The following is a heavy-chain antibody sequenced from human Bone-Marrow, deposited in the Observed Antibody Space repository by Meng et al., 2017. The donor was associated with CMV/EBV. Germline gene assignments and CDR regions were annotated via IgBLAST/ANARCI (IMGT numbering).Heavy chain of an antibody. CDR2: ISYDGSNK. D-gene: IGHD3-16*01. CDR3: ARGIRSGMDV. CDR1: GFTFSSYA. J-gene: IGHJ6*02. Sequence: LSLTCAASGFTFSSYAMHWVRQAPGKGLEWVAVISYDGSNKYYADSVKGRFTISRDNSKNTLYLQMNSLRAEDTAVYYCARGIRSGMDVWGQGTTVTVSS. V-gene: IGHV3-30*04.